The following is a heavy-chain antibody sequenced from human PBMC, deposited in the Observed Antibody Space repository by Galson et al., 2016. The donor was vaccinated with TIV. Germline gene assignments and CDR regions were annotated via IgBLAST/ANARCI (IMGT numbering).Heavy chain of an antibody. Sequence: TLSLTCTVSGGSISSDGFFWHWLRQLPGRGLEWIGHINHSGRTYSNPSLKNGVRLSVDKSKNQFSLKLSSVIAADTAVYYCAKITNTIGTYYFDYWGQGTLVTVSS. CDR2: INHSGRT. CDR3: AKITNTIGTYYFDY. D-gene: IGHD3-3*01. V-gene: IGHV4-31*09. J-gene: IGHJ4*02. CDR1: GGSISSDGFF.